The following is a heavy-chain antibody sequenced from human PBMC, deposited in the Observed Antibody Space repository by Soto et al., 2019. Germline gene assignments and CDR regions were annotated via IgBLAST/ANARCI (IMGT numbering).Heavy chain of an antibody. J-gene: IGHJ3*02. CDR3: ARVWGGAFDI. CDR2: IYYSGST. CDR1: GGSISSYY. D-gene: IGHD3-10*01. Sequence: SETLSLTCTVSGGSISSYYWSWIWQPPGKGLEWIGYIYYSGSTNYNPSLKSRVTISVDTSKNQFSLKLSSVTAADTAVYYCARVWGGAFDIWGQGTMVTVSS. V-gene: IGHV4-59*01.